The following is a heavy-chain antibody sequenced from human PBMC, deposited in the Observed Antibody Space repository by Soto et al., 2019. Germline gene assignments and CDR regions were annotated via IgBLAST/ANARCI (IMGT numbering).Heavy chain of an antibody. D-gene: IGHD6-13*01. CDR1: GLTFSNYA. V-gene: IGHV3-23*01. Sequence: EVQLLESGGGLVQPGGSLRLSCAASGLTFSNYAVTWVRQAPGKGLEWVSTISGSGGSTYYADSVKGRFTISRDNSKNTRYLQMNCLRAADTAVYYGAKDQGSSWYEIDYWGQGTLVTVSS. CDR2: ISGSGGST. J-gene: IGHJ4*02. CDR3: AKDQGSSWYEIDY.